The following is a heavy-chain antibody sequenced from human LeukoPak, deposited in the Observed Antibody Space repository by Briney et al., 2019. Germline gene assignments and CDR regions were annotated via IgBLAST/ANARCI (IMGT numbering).Heavy chain of an antibody. D-gene: IGHD2-15*01. CDR1: GFTVSSNY. CDR2: IYRGGTT. CDR3: ASLGTGVAATNRDYYYSGMDV. V-gene: IGHV3-66*01. J-gene: IGHJ6*02. Sequence: GGSLRLSCAASGFTVSSNYMSWVRQAPGKGLEWVSIIYRGGTTYYADSVKGRFTISRDSSKNKLYFQMYSLRAEDTAVYYCASLGTGVAATNRDYYYSGMDVWGQGTTVTVSS.